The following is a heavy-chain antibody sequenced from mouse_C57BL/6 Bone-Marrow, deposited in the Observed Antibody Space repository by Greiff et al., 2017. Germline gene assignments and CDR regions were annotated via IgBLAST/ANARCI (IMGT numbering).Heavy chain of an antibody. J-gene: IGHJ4*01. CDR3: AKHIYYYGSSSGYAIDY. CDR1: GFSLTSYG. Sequence: QVQLQQSGPGLVAPSQSLSITCTVSGFSLTSYGVDCVRQPPGKGLEWLGVIWGGGSTNYNSALMSRLSISKDNSKSQVFVKMNSLQTDDTAMYYCAKHIYYYGSSSGYAIDYWGQGNSVTVSA. V-gene: IGHV2-9*01. D-gene: IGHD1-1*01. CDR2: IWGGGST.